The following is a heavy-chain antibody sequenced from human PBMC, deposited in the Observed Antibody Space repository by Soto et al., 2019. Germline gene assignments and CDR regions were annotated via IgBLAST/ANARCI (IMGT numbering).Heavy chain of an antibody. Sequence: GGSLRLSCAASGFTFDDYTMHWVRQAPGKGLEWVSLISWDGGSTYYADSVKGRFTISRDNSKNSLYLQMNSLRTEDTALYYCAKDIEDGYNEGRSYYYYGMDVWGQGTTVTVSS. V-gene: IGHV3-43*01. D-gene: IGHD5-12*01. CDR2: ISWDGGST. J-gene: IGHJ6*02. CDR3: AKDIEDGYNEGRSYYYYGMDV. CDR1: GFTFDDYT.